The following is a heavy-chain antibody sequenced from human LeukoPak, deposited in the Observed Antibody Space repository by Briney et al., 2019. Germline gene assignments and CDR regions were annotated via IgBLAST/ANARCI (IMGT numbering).Heavy chain of an antibody. Sequence: QPGGSLRLSCAASGFTFSGYAMSWVRQAPGKGLEWVSAISGSGGSTYYADSVKGRFTISRDNSKNTLYLQMNSLRAEDTAVYYCAKDRWSGQSYNWFDPWGQGTLVTVSS. J-gene: IGHJ5*02. CDR3: AKDRWSGQSYNWFDP. D-gene: IGHD3-10*02. V-gene: IGHV3-23*01. CDR1: GFTFSGYA. CDR2: ISGSGGST.